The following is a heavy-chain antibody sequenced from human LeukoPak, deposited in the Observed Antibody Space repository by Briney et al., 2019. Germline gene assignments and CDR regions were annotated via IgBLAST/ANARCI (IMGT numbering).Heavy chain of an antibody. Sequence: PGGSLRLSCAASGFTFSSYAMSGVRQAPGKGLGWVSVISGSGGSTYYADSVKGRFTISRDNSKNTLYLQMNSLRAEDTAVYYCAKASAMVVVVSKHFDYWGQGTLVTVSS. CDR1: GFTFSSYA. D-gene: IGHD3-22*01. CDR3: AKASAMVVVVSKHFDY. J-gene: IGHJ4*02. CDR2: ISGSGGST. V-gene: IGHV3-23*01.